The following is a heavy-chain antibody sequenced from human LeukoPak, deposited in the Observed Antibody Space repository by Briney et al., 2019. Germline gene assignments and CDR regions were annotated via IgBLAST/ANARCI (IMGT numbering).Heavy chain of an antibody. CDR2: TYYRSKWYN. V-gene: IGHV6-1*01. CDR3: ARDLFESTSTANAFDI. D-gene: IGHD2-2*01. Sequence: SQTLSLTCAISGDSVSSNSAAWNWIRQSPSRGLEWLGRTYYRSKWYNDYAVSVKSRITINPDTSKNQFSLQLNSVTPEDTAVYYCARDLFESTSTANAFDIWGQGTMVTVSS. J-gene: IGHJ3*02. CDR1: GDSVSSNSAA.